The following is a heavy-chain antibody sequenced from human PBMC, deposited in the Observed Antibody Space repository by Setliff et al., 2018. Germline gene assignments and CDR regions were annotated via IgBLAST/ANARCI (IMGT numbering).Heavy chain of an antibody. CDR2: VHDNGET. CDR1: GVSVASHY. V-gene: IGHV4-59*02. D-gene: IGHD1-1*01. J-gene: IGHJ5*02. CDR3: ARGSTGIYDP. Sequence: PSETLSLTCTVSGVSVASHYWSWIRQAPRTGLEWIAYVHDNGETNQNPSLKSRVTISVDTSKNQFSLKMTSMTAADTAIYYCARGSTGIYDPWGQGILVTAPQ.